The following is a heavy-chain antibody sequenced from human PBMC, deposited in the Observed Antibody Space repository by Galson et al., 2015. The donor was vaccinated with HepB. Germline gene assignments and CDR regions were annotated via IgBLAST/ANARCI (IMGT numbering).Heavy chain of an antibody. J-gene: IGHJ4*02. CDR2: ISGSGGST. CDR3: TTDLGITIRGG. D-gene: IGHD3-10*01. V-gene: IGHV3-23*01. Sequence: AISGSGGSTYYADSVKGRFTISRDNSKNTPYLQMNSLKTEDTAVYYCTTDLGITIRGGWGQGTLVTVSS.